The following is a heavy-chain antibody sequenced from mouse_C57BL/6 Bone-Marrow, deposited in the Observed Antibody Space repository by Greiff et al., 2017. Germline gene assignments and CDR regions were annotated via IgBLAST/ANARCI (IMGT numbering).Heavy chain of an antibody. V-gene: IGHV1-81*01. J-gene: IGHJ3*01. CDR2: IYPRSGNT. Sequence: QVQLQQSGAELARPGASVKLSCKASGYTFTSYGISWVKQRTGQGLEWIGEIYPRSGNTYYNEKFKGKATLTADKSASTAYMELRSLTSEDSAVYFCARSEGIFAAYWGQGTLVTVSA. CDR3: ARSEGIFAAY. CDR1: GYTFTSYG.